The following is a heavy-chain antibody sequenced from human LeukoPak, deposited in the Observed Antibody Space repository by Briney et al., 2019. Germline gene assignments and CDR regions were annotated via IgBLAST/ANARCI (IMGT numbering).Heavy chain of an antibody. CDR2: INPNSGGT. D-gene: IGHD1-7*01. CDR3: ARGSITGTGGWFDP. J-gene: IGHJ5*02. Sequence: GASVKVSCKASGYTFTGYYMHWVRQAPGQGLEWMGWINPNSGGTNYAQKFQGRVTMTRDTSISTAYMELSRLRSNDTAVYYCARGSITGTGGWFDPWGQGTLVTVSS. CDR1: GYTFTGYY. V-gene: IGHV1-2*02.